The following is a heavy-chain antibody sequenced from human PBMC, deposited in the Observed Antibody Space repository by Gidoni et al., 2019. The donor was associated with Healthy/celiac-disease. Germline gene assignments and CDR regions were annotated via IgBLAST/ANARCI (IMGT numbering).Heavy chain of an antibody. D-gene: IGHD3-16*01. CDR3: ARGFMWGRYFQH. J-gene: IGHJ1*01. CDR2: INHSGST. V-gene: IGHV4-34*01. CDR1: DGSFSDYY. Sequence: QVQLQQWGAGLLKPSETLSLTCAVYDGSFSDYYWSWIRQPPGKGLEWIGEINHSGSTNYNPSLKSRVTISVDTSKNQFSLKLSSVTAADTAVYYCARGFMWGRYFQHWGQGTLVTVSS.